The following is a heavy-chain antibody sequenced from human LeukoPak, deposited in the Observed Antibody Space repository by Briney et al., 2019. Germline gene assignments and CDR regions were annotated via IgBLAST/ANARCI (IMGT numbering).Heavy chain of an antibody. D-gene: IGHD3-22*01. V-gene: IGHV3-21*04. Sequence: PGGSLRLSCAASGFTVSSNYMSWVRQAPGKGLEWVSSISSSSNCIYYVDSVKGRFTVSRDNAKNSLYLQMNSLRAEDTALYYCGRTSGFYSVPDYWGQGTLVTVSS. CDR1: GFTVSSNY. CDR3: GRTSGFYSVPDY. CDR2: ISSSSNCI. J-gene: IGHJ4*02.